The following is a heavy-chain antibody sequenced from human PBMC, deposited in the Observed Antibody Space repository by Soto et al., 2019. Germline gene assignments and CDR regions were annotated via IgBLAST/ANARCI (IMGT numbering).Heavy chain of an antibody. V-gene: IGHV3-53*01. CDR2: IYSGGST. D-gene: IGHD3-22*01. Sequence: GGSLRLSCAASGFTVSSNYMSWVRQAPGKGLEWVSVIYSGGSTYYADSVKGRFTISRDNSKNTPYLQMNSLRAEDTAVYYCARDGTGNYDSSGYTDAFDIWGQGTMVTVSS. J-gene: IGHJ3*02. CDR3: ARDGTGNYDSSGYTDAFDI. CDR1: GFTVSSNY.